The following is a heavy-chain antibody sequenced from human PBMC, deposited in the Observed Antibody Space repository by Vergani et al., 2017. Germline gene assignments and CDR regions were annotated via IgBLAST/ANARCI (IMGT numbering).Heavy chain of an antibody. CDR2: ISYDWNKK. V-gene: IGHV3-30*03. Sequence: QVQLVESGGGEVQPGRSLRLSCSAAGFPFSDYGVHWVRQAPGKGLELVSVISYDWNKKNYADSVKVRFNITRDNSKTTLYLEMNAVRAEDTAVYYCARDFLTRVTTLDYYYMGVWGRGTTVTVSS. D-gene: IGHD1-1*01. CDR1: GFPFSDYG. J-gene: IGHJ6*03. CDR3: ARDFLTRVTTLDYYYMGV.